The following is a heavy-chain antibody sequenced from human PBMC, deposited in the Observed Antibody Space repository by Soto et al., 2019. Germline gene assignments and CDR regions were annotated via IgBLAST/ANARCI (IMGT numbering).Heavy chain of an antibody. V-gene: IGHV4-59*01. Sequence: PSETLSLTCTVSGGSIDYYDWTWIRQPPGKGLEWIGYVSDSGSTKYNPSLRSRVTISVDTSKNRFSLKLNSVTAADTAVYFCAKDLGRAPDYTTRPGYYYAMDVWGQGTTVTVSS. CDR1: GGSIDYYD. D-gene: IGHD1-1*01. CDR2: VSDSGST. J-gene: IGHJ6*02. CDR3: AKDLGRAPDYTTRPGYYYAMDV.